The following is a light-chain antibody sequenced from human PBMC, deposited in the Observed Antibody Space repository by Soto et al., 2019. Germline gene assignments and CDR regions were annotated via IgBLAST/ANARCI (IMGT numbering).Light chain of an antibody. CDR3: QSYDSSLRGL. J-gene: IGLJ2*01. CDR2: GNS. Sequence: QSVLTQPPSVSGAPGQRVTISCTGSSSNIGAGYDVHWYQQLPGTAPKLLIYGNSNRPSGVPDRFSGSKSGTSASLAITGLQDEDEADYYCQSYDSSLRGLFGGGTKLTVL. V-gene: IGLV1-40*01. CDR1: SSNIGAGYD.